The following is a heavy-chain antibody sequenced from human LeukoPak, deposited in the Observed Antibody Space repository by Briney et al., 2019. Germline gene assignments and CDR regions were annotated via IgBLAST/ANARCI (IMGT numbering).Heavy chain of an antibody. CDR3: ARDFSGDGYNLSGY. V-gene: IGHV4-59*12. CDR2: IYHSGSA. Sequence: SETLSLTCTVSGGSISSYYWSWIRQPPGKGLEWIGYIYHSGSAYYNPSLKSRVTISIDRSKNQFSLKLSSVTAADTAVYYCARDFSGDGYNLSGYWGQGTLVTVSS. D-gene: IGHD5-24*01. CDR1: GGSISSYY. J-gene: IGHJ4*02.